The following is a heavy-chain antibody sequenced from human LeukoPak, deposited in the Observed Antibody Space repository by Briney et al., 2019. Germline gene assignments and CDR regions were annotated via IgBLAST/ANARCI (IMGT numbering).Heavy chain of an antibody. D-gene: IGHD3-22*01. CDR3: ARLPMTLNYFDY. V-gene: IGHV5-10-1*01. Sequence: GESLKISCKASGYSFTNYWISWVRHMRGKGLEWMGRIDPSDSYTNYSPSFQGHVTISADKSVNTAYLQWSSLRASDTTMYYCARLPMTLNYFDYCGQGTLVTVSS. CDR2: IDPSDSYT. CDR1: GYSFTNYW. J-gene: IGHJ4*02.